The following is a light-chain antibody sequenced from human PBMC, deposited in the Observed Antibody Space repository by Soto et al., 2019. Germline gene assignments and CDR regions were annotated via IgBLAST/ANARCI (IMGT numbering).Light chain of an antibody. CDR2: EVS. CDR1: SSDVGNYKY. Sequence: QSVLTQPASVSGSPGQSITISCTGTSSDVGNYKYVSWYQQHPGKAPKLMIYEVSNRPSGVSNRFSGSKSGNTASLTISGLQAEDETDYDCFSYTSSGTDVFGTGTKVTVL. CDR3: FSYTSSGTDV. J-gene: IGLJ1*01. V-gene: IGLV2-14*01.